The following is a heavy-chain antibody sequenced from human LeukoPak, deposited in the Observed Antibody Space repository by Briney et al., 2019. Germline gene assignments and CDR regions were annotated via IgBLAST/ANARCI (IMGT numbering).Heavy chain of an antibody. Sequence: PGGSLRLSCAASGFTFSSYAMSWVRQSPGKGLEWVSAISGSGGSTYYADSVKGRFTISRDNSKNTLYLQMNSLRAEDTAVYYCAKDLTDYYDSSSHWGQGTLVTVSS. CDR1: GFTFSSYA. V-gene: IGHV3-23*01. J-gene: IGHJ4*02. CDR3: AKDLTDYYDSSSH. CDR2: ISGSGGST. D-gene: IGHD3-22*01.